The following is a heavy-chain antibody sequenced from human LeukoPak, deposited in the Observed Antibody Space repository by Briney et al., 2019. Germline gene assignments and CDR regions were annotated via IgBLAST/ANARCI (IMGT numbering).Heavy chain of an antibody. D-gene: IGHD4-17*01. J-gene: IGHJ5*02. CDR3: ARRATVTTFDWFDP. CDR1: GYSFTSCW. V-gene: IGHV5-51*01. Sequence: GESLKISCKGSGYSFTSCWIGWVRQMPGKGLEWMGIIYPGDSDTRYSPSFQGQVTISADRSISTAYLQWSSLKASDTAMYYCARRATVTTFDWFDPWGQGTLVTVSS. CDR2: IYPGDSDT.